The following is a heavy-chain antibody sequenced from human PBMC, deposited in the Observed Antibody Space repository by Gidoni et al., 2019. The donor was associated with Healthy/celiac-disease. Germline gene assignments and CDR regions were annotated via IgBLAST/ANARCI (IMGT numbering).Heavy chain of an antibody. CDR1: GGSISSSRYY. D-gene: IGHD2-15*01. V-gene: IGHV4-39*07. CDR2: IYYSGST. J-gene: IGHJ5*02. CDR3: ARERGDIVVAERDWFDP. Sequence: QLQLPESGPGLVKPSETLSLTCTVSGGSISSSRYYWGWIRQPPGKGLEWIGSIYYSGSTYYNPSLKSRVTISVDTSKNQFSLKLSSVTAADTAVYYCARERGDIVVAERDWFDPWGQGTLVTVSS.